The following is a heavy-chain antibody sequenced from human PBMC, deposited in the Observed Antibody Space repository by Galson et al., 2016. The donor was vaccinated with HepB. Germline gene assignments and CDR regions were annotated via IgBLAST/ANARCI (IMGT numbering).Heavy chain of an antibody. J-gene: IGHJ6*02. Sequence: SLRLSCAASGFTFSNYAMHWARQAPGTGLEWVAVISHDGSKKYHKDSMKGRFTISRDNSRNTLYLQMNSLRGEDTAVYYCARDSFGMDVWGQGTTVTVSS. CDR1: GFTFSNYA. CDR2: ISHDGSKK. V-gene: IGHV3-30-3*01. CDR3: ARDSFGMDV.